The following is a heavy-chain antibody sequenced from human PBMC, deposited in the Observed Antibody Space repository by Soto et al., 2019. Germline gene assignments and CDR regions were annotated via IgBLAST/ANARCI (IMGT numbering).Heavy chain of an antibody. J-gene: IGHJ6*02. V-gene: IGHV1-18*01. CDR2: ISAYNGNT. Sequence: ASVKVSCKASGYTFTSYGISWVRQAPGQGLEWMGWISAYNGNTNYAQKLQGRVTMTTDTSTSTAYMELRSLRSDDTAVYYCAREQNSAGDYYYYGMDVWGQGTPVTAS. CDR3: AREQNSAGDYYYYGMDV. CDR1: GYTFTSYG.